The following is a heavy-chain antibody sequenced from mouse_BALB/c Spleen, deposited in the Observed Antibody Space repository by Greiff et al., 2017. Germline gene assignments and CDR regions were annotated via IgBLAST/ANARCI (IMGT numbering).Heavy chain of an antibody. J-gene: IGHJ3*01. CDR2: ISYSGST. CDR1: GDSITSGY. V-gene: IGHV3-8*02. CDR3: AREDGYDGGCFAY. D-gene: IGHD2-2*01. Sequence: EVKLEESGPSLVKPSQTLSLTCSVTGDSITSGYWNWIRKFPGNKLEYMGYISYSGSTYYNPSLKSRISITRDTSKNQYYLQLNSVTTEDTATYYCAREDGYDGGCFAYWGQGTLVTVSA.